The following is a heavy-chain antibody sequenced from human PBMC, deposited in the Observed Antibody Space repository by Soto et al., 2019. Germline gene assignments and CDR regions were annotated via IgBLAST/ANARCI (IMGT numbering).Heavy chain of an antibody. D-gene: IGHD3-16*02. CDR1: GFTFSSYA. CDR3: AKQAITFGGVIVIPHLLYMDV. J-gene: IGHJ6*03. CDR2: ISGSGGST. V-gene: IGHV3-23*01. Sequence: GESLKISCAASGFTFSSYAMSWVRQAPGKGLEWVSAISGSGGSTYYADSVKGRFTISRDNSKNTLYLQMNSLRAEDTAVYYCAKQAITFGGVIVIPHLLYMDVWGKGTTVTVSS.